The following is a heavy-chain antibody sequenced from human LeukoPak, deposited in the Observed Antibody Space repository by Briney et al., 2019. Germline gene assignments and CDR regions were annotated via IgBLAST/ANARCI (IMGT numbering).Heavy chain of an antibody. CDR3: AKSYSWNDVGDY. J-gene: IGHJ4*02. V-gene: IGHV3-30*02. Sequence: PGGSLRLSCAASGFTFSSYSMNWVRQAPGKGLEWVAFIRYDGSNKYYADSVKGRFTISRDNSKNTLYLQMNSLRAEDTAVYYCAKSYSWNDVGDYWGQGTLVTVSS. D-gene: IGHD1-1*01. CDR2: IRYDGSNK. CDR1: GFTFSSYS.